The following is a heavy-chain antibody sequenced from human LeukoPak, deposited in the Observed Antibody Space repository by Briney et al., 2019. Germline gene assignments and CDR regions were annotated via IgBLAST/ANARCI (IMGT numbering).Heavy chain of an antibody. J-gene: IGHJ6*04. CDR2: INHSGST. Sequence: SETLSLTCAVYGGSFSGYYWSWIRQPPGKGLEWIGEINHSGSTNYNPSLKCRVTISVDTSKNQFSLKLSSVTAADTAVYYCARGRYGYCSGGSCYSRGDYYYGMDVWGKGTTVTVSS. CDR1: GGSFSGYY. CDR3: ARGRYGYCSGGSCYSRGDYYYGMDV. V-gene: IGHV4-34*01. D-gene: IGHD2-15*01.